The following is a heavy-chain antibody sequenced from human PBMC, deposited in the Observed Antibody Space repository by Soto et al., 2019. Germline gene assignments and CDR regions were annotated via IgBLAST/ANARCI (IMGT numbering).Heavy chain of an antibody. CDR2: IYYSGTT. CDR1: GGSISSGDYY. CDR3: ARGRDYGDINWFDP. V-gene: IGHV4-31*01. D-gene: IGHD4-17*01. Sequence: QVQLQESGPGLVKPSQTLSLTCTVSGGSISSGDYYWNWIRQHPGKGLECIGYIYYSGTTYYNPSLKSLVTMSVDTSKNQFSLKLSSVTDADTAVYYCARGRDYGDINWFDPWGQGILVTVSS. J-gene: IGHJ5*02.